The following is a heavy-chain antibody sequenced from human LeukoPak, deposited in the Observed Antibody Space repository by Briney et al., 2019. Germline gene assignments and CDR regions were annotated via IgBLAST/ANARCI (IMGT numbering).Heavy chain of an antibody. CDR1: GFTIGPYA. V-gene: IGHV3-43*02. D-gene: IGHD2/OR15-2a*01. CDR3: ATWAFYHNLDV. CDR2: IKADGSGT. J-gene: IGHJ6*02. Sequence: GGALRLSCAASGFTIGPYAMYWVRQGPGRGLDWASVIKADGSGTFYADSVRGRFTTSRDNSKNSLYLQMNSLTSEDTALYYCATWAFYHNLDVWGQGTTIIVSS.